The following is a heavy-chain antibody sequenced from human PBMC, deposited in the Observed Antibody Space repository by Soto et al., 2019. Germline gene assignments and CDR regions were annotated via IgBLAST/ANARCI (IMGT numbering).Heavy chain of an antibody. V-gene: IGHV4-38-2*01. CDR2: IYHSGST. Sequence: PSETLSITCAFSGYSISSGYYLNCIRQPPGKGLEWIGSIYHSGSTYYNPSLKSRVTISVDTSKNQFSLKLSSVTAADTALYYCASSQSIRSFDYWGQGTMVTGSS. CDR1: GYSISSGYY. CDR3: ASSQSIRSFDY. J-gene: IGHJ4*02. D-gene: IGHD2-15*01.